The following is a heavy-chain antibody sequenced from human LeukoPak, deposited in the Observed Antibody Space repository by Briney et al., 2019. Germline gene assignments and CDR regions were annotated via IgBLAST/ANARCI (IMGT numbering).Heavy chain of an antibody. CDR1: GFTFSDYW. J-gene: IGHJ4*02. CDR2: INPDGSRT. V-gene: IGHV3-74*01. CDR3: ALGDIVTSDD. Sequence: PGGSLRLSCAASGFTFSDYWMHWVRQAPGKGLAWVSRINPDGSRTNYADSVKGRFTISRDNAKNTLYLQMKSLRAEDTAVYYCALGDIVTSDDLGQGTLVTVSS. D-gene: IGHD2-15*01.